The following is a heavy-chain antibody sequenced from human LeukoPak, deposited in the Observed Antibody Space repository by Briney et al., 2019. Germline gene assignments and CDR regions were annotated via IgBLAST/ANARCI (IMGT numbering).Heavy chain of an antibody. Sequence: SETLSLTCAVYGGSFSDYYWSWIRQPPGKGLEWIGEINHSGSTNYNPSLKSRVTISVDTSKNQFSLKLSSVTAADTAVYYCARGKLWFGELFDYWGQGTLVTVSS. D-gene: IGHD3-10*01. V-gene: IGHV4-34*01. CDR2: INHSGST. J-gene: IGHJ4*02. CDR1: GGSFSDYY. CDR3: ARGKLWFGELFDY.